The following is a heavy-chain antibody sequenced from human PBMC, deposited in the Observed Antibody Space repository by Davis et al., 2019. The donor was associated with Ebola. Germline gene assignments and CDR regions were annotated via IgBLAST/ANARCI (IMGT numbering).Heavy chain of an antibody. J-gene: IGHJ4*02. D-gene: IGHD5-24*01. Sequence: AASVKVSCKASGGTFSSYTISWVRQAPGQGLEWMGRIIPILGIANYAQKFQGRVAITADESTSTAYMELSSLKSEDTAVYYCARGTNAYNPGGYFDSWGQGTLVTVSS. V-gene: IGHV1-69*02. CDR3: ARGTNAYNPGGYFDS. CDR2: IIPILGIA. CDR1: GGTFSSYT.